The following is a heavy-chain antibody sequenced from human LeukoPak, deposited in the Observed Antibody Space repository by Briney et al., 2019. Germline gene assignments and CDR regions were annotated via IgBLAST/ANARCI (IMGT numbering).Heavy chain of an antibody. CDR1: GGSISNYY. CDR2: IYHNSGRT. D-gene: IGHD5-18*01. Sequence: SETLSPTCTVSGGSISNYYWSWIRQSPGKGLEWIGFIYHNSGRTNYNPSLKSRVTISVDTSKNQFSLKLSSVTAADTAVYYCAREGAYGYSYGRTYYYYYYMDVWGKGTTVTVSS. CDR3: AREGAYGYSYGRTYYYYYYMDV. V-gene: IGHV4-59*01. J-gene: IGHJ6*03.